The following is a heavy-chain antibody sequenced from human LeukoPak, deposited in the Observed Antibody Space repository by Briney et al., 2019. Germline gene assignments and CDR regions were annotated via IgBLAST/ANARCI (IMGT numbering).Heavy chain of an antibody. CDR2: ISSSSYI. CDR3: ARLGYEGSGSPRYYFDC. D-gene: IGHD3-22*01. J-gene: IGHJ4*02. Sequence: PGGSLRLSCAASGFTFSSYNMNWVRQAPGKGLEWVSSISSSSYIYYADTVKGRFTISRDNAKNSLYLQMNSLRAEDTALYYCARLGYEGSGSPRYYFDCWGQGTLVTVSS. V-gene: IGHV3-21*01. CDR1: GFTFSSYN.